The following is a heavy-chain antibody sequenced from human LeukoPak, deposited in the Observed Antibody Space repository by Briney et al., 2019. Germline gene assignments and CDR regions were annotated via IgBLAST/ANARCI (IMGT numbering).Heavy chain of an antibody. Sequence: GGSLRLSCAASGFTFSSYSMNWVRQAPGKGLEWVSSISSSSSYIYYADSVKGRFTISRDNAKNSLYLQMNSLRAEDTAVYYCARDLGPYYDILTGLQWGQGTLVTVSS. D-gene: IGHD3-9*01. V-gene: IGHV3-21*01. CDR2: ISSSSSYI. CDR3: ARDLGPYYDILTGLQ. CDR1: GFTFSSYS. J-gene: IGHJ4*02.